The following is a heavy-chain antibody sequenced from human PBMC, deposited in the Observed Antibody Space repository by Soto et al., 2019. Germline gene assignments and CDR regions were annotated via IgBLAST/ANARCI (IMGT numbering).Heavy chain of an antibody. CDR2: IKSKTDGGTT. J-gene: IGHJ6*02. CDR1: GFTFSNAW. CDR3: TTGTSSGYYYGMDV. V-gene: IGHV3-15*01. Sequence: GGTLRLSCAASGFTFSNAWMSWVRQAPGKGLEWVGRIKSKTDGGTTNYAAPMKGRFTISRDDSKNMLYLQMNSLKTEDTAVYYCTTGTSSGYYYGMDVWGQGTTVTVSS.